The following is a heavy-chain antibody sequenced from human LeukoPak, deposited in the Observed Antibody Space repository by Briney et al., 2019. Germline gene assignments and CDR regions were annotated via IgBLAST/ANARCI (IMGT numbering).Heavy chain of an antibody. J-gene: IGHJ3*02. V-gene: IGHV1-18*01. Sequence: GALVKPSCTPAGYMFTRFGISWGARAPGHRRGGRGWISAYNGNTNYAQKLQGRVTITTDTYTSTAYMELRSLRSDDRAVYYCARELELHGGAFDIWGQGTMVTVSS. D-gene: IGHD4-23*01. CDR2: ISAYNGNT. CDR1: GYMFTRFG. CDR3: ARELELHGGAFDI.